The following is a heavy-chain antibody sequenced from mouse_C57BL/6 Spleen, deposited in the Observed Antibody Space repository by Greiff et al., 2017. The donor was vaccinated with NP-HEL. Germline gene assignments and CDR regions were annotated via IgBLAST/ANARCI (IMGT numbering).Heavy chain of an antibody. V-gene: IGHV1-62-2*01. D-gene: IGHD1-1*01. CDR1: GYTFTEYT. Sequence: VQLQQSGAELVKPGASVKLSCKASGYTFTEYTIHWVKQRSGQGLEWIGWFYPGSGSIKYNEKFKDKATLTADKSSSTVYMELSRLTSEDSAVYFCARHEALPGSSLYYAMDYWGQGTSVTVSS. CDR3: ARHEALPGSSLYYAMDY. J-gene: IGHJ4*01. CDR2: FYPGSGSI.